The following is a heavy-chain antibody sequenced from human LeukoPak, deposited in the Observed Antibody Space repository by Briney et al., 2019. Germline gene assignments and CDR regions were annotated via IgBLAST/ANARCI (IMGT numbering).Heavy chain of an antibody. CDR2: IYYSGST. CDR1: GGSISSYY. J-gene: IGHJ4*02. V-gene: IGHV4-59*01. CDR3: ARAPIRTYYFDY. Sequence: SETLSLTCTVSGGSISSYYWSWIRQPPGKGLEWIGYIYYSGSTNYNPSLKSQVTISVDTSKNQFSLKLSSVTAADTAVYYCARAPIRTYYFDYWGQGTLVTVSS. D-gene: IGHD1-1*01.